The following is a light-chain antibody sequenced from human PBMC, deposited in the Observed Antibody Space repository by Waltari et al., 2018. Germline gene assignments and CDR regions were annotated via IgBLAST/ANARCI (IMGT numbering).Light chain of an antibody. Sequence: DIVMTQSPVSLAVSLGERATINCKSSRSVLCPSDNRNCLAWYQQKPGQPPKLLTYWASTRESGIPDRFSASGSGTDFSLTITSLQAEDVAVYYCQQYSNTPLTFGGGTRVEIK. CDR2: WAS. J-gene: IGKJ4*01. V-gene: IGKV4-1*01. CDR1: RSVLCPSDNRNC. CDR3: QQYSNTPLT.